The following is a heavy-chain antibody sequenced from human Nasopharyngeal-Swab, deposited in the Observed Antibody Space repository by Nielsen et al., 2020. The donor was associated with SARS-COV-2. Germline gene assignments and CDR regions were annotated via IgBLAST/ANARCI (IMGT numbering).Heavy chain of an antibody. CDR2: ISSSSSYI. Sequence: GKSLKISCAASGFTFSSYSMNWVRQAPGKGLEWVSSISSSSSYIYYADSVKGRFTISRDNVKNSLYLQMNSLRAEDTAVYYCARATGYSSSQGDYWGQGTLVTVSS. CDR1: GFTFSSYS. CDR3: ARATGYSSSQGDY. D-gene: IGHD6-13*01. J-gene: IGHJ4*02. V-gene: IGHV3-21*01.